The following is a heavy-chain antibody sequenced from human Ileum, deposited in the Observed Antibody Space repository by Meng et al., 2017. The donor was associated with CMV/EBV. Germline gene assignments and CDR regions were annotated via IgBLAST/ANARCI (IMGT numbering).Heavy chain of an antibody. J-gene: IGHJ4*02. CDR2: INPISGGT. CDR1: GYTFTGHY. Sequence: ASVKVSCKASGYTFTGHYLHWVRQAPGQGLEWMGWINPISGGTNYAQRFQGRVTMSRDTSITTAYMELSRLRDDDTAVYFCARYKGLAIWDHWGQGTLVTVSS. V-gene: IGHV1-2*02. D-gene: IGHD1-1*01. CDR3: ARYKGLAIWDH.